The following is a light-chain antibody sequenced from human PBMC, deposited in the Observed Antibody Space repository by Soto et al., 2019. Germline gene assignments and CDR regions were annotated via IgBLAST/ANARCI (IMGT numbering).Light chain of an antibody. V-gene: IGLV2-14*01. CDR3: SSYTSSSTV. J-gene: IGLJ3*02. Sequence: QSVLTQPASVSGSPGQSITISCTGTSSDVGGYNYVSWYQQHPGKAPKLMIYEVSNRPSGGSNRFSHSKSGNTASLTISGLQAEDEADYYCSSYTSSSTVFGGGTKVNVL. CDR2: EVS. CDR1: SSDVGGYNY.